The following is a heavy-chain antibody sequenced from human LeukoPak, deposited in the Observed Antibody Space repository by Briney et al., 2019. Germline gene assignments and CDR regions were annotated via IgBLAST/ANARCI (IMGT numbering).Heavy chain of an antibody. V-gene: IGHV3-23*01. CDR2: ISGSGGTT. CDR3: AKNDPIVGATYFDY. D-gene: IGHD1-26*01. J-gene: IGHJ4*02. CDR1: GFTFSTYA. Sequence: VGALRLSCAASGFTFSTYAITWVRQAPGKGLGWVSTISGSGGTTYNADSVKGRFTISRNNSRNKLYLQLISMRAEDTAVYYCAKNDPIVGATYFDYWGQGTLVTVSS.